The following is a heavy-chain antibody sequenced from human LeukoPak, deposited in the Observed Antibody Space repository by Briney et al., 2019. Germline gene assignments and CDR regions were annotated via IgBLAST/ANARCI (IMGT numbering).Heavy chain of an antibody. J-gene: IGHJ6*03. CDR1: GFTFSSYS. Sequence: GGSLRLSCAASGFTFSSYSMNWVRQAPGKGLEWVSSISSSSSYIYYADSVKGRFTISRDNAKNSLYLQMNSLRAEDTAVYYCARAPAPYCSGGSCYYYYYMDVWGKGTTVTVSS. CDR2: ISSSSSYI. CDR3: ARAPAPYCSGGSCYYYYYMDV. V-gene: IGHV3-21*01. D-gene: IGHD2-15*01.